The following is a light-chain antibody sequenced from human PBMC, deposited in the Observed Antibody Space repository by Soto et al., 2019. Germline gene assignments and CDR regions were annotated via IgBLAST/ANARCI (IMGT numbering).Light chain of an antibody. J-gene: IGKJ1*01. CDR3: QQYNKWPLT. CDR1: QSVSSN. Sequence: EIMMTQSPGTLSASPGERATLSCRASQSVSSNVAWYQQKPGQAPRLLIYAVSTRATGIPARFSGSGSGTEFTLTISSLEDEDFAVYYCQQYNKWPLTFGQGTKVEIK. CDR2: AVS. V-gene: IGKV3-15*01.